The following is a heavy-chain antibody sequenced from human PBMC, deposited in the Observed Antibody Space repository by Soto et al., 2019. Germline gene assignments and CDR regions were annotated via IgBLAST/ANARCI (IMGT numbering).Heavy chain of an antibody. CDR3: AKDPRAAAPRENWFDP. CDR1: GFTFSSYA. V-gene: IGHV3-23*01. CDR2: ISGSGGST. D-gene: IGHD6-13*01. J-gene: IGHJ5*02. Sequence: RRLSCAASGFTFSSYAMSWVRQAPGKGLEWVSAISGSGGSTYYADSVKGRFTISRDNSKNTLYLQMNSLRAEDTAVYYCAKDPRAAAPRENWFDPWGQGTLVTVSS.